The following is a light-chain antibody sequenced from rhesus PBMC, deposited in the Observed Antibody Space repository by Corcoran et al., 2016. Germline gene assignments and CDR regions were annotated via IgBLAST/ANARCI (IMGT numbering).Light chain of an antibody. CDR1: PGISSW. Sequence: DIQMTQSPSSLSASVGDRVTITCRASPGISSWLAWYQQKPGKAPKLRIYKASSLQSGVPSRFSGSGAGTDFTLPISSLLPEDFAASYCQQYNSAPPYSFGQGTKVEIK. CDR2: KAS. J-gene: IGKJ2*01. CDR3: QQYNSAPPYS. V-gene: IGKV1-21*01.